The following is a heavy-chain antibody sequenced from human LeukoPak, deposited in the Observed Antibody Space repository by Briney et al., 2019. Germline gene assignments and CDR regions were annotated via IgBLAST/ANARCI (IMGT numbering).Heavy chain of an antibody. Sequence: ASVKVSCKASGYPFANFAISWVRQARGQGLEWVGWISGDKGPTYYAQKLQDRVTLTTNTSTSTAYMELSSLRSEDTAVYYCARVLWFGELFGPYYFDYWGQGTLVTVSS. CDR1: GYPFANFA. J-gene: IGHJ4*02. D-gene: IGHD3-10*01. V-gene: IGHV1-18*01. CDR3: ARVLWFGELFGPYYFDY. CDR2: ISGDKGPT.